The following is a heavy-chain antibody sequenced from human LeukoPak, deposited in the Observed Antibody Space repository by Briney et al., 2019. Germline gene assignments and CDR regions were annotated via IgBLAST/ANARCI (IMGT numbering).Heavy chain of an antibody. V-gene: IGHV3-7*01. CDR1: GFTFSNYW. D-gene: IGHD3-3*01. CDR2: IKQDGSEK. CDR3: ARDNGVVHGVYYMDV. Sequence: GGSLRLSCAASGFTFSNYWMTWVRQAPGKGLEWVADIKQDGSEKLYVNSVRGRFTISRDNAKMSLFLQMNSLRAEDTAVYYCARDNGVVHGVYYMDVWGKGTTVTVSS. J-gene: IGHJ6*03.